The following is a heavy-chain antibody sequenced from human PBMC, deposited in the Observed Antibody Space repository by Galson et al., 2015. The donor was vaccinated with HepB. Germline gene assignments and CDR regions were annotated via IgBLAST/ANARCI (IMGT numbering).Heavy chain of an antibody. J-gene: IGHJ2*01. V-gene: IGHV1-58*02. D-gene: IGHD2-21*02. Sequence: SVKVSCKASGFTFTSSAMQWVRQARGQRLEWIGWIVVGSGNTNYAQKFQERVTITRDMSTSTAYMELSSLRSEDTAVYYCAATSIGLDSWYFDLWGRGTLVTVSS. CDR3: AATSIGLDSWYFDL. CDR2: IVVGSGNT. CDR1: GFTFTSSA.